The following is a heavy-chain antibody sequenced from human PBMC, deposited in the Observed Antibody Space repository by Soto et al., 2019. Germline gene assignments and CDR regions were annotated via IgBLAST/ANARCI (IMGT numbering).Heavy chain of an antibody. CDR1: GYTFTSYG. CDR3: ARRQWLVGGYYYAMGV. CDR2: TSAYKGNT. V-gene: IGHV1-18*01. Sequence: QVQLVQSGAEVKKPGASVKVSCKASGYTFTSYGISWVRQAPGQGLEWMGWTSAYKGNTNDAQKLQGRVTMTTDTSTSTAYMELRSLRSDDTAVYYCARRQWLVGGYYYAMGVWGQGTTVTVSS. J-gene: IGHJ6*02. D-gene: IGHD6-19*01.